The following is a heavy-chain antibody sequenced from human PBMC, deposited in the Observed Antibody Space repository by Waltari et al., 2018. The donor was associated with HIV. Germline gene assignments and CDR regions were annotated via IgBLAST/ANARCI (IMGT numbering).Heavy chain of an antibody. CDR1: VFTSTANA. CDR2: ILFDGSNK. V-gene: IGHV3-30*01. J-gene: IGHJ4*02. CDR3: ARGERFLEWLPKGY. Sequence: QLQLVESGGGVVTPGRPLELPWAATVFTSTANAVHWVRQAPGKGLEWVAVILFDGSNKYYAESVKGRFTISRDNSKNTLYLQMNSLRAEDTAVYYCARGERFLEWLPKGYWGQGTLVTVSS. D-gene: IGHD3-3*01.